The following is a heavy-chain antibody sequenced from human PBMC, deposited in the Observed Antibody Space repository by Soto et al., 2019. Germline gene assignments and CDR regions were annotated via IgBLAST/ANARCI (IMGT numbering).Heavy chain of an antibody. CDR3: ARGGYYDFWSGLGGFDI. D-gene: IGHD3-3*01. V-gene: IGHV1-2*04. CDR2: INPNSGGT. J-gene: IGHJ3*02. Sequence: QVQLVQSGAEVKKPGASVKVSCKASGYTFTGYYMHWVRQAPGQGLEWMGWINPNSGGTNYAQKFQGWVTLPRDTSISTAYMELSRLKSDDTAVYYCARGGYYDFWSGLGGFDIWGQGTMVTVSS. CDR1: GYTFTGYY.